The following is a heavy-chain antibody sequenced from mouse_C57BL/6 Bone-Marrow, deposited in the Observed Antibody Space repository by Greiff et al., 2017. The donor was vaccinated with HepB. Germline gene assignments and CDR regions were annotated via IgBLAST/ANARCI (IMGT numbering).Heavy chain of an antibody. J-gene: IGHJ3*01. CDR3: TPYDYDVGAWLAY. CDR2: IDPETGGT. CDR1: GYTFTDYE. D-gene: IGHD2-4*01. V-gene: IGHV1-15*01. Sequence: QVQLQQSGAELVRPGASVTLSCKASGYTFTDYEMHWVKQTPVHGLEWIGAIDPETGGTAYNQKFKGKAILTADKSSSTAYMELRSLTSEDSAVYYCTPYDYDVGAWLAYWGQGTLVTVSA.